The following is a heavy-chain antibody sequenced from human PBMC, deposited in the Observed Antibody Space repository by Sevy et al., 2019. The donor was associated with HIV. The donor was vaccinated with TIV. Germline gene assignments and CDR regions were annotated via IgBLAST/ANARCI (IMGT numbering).Heavy chain of an antibody. CDR3: ARDGGTTYYYYYGMDV. CDR2: IYYSGST. CDR1: GGSVSSGSYY. Sequence: SETLSLTCTVSGGSVSSGSYYWSWIRQPPGKGVEWIGYIYYSGSTNYNPSLKSRVTISVDTSKNQFSLKLSSVTAADTAVYYCARDGGTTYYYYYGMDVWGQGTTVTVSS. J-gene: IGHJ6*02. V-gene: IGHV4-61*01. D-gene: IGHD1-7*01.